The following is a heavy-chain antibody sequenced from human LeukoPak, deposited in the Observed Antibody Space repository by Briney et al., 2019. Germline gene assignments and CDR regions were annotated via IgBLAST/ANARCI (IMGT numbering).Heavy chain of an antibody. CDR1: GGSISSYY. V-gene: IGHV4-59*01. J-gene: IGHJ4*02. CDR3: ACGYSSSWYGVFDFDY. CDR2: IYYSGST. Sequence: SEPLSLTCTVSGGSISSYYWSWIRQPPGKGLEWIGYIYYSGSTNYNPSLKSRVTISVDTSKNQFSLKLSSVTAADTAVYYCACGYSSSWYGVFDFDYWGQGTLVTVSS. D-gene: IGHD6-13*01.